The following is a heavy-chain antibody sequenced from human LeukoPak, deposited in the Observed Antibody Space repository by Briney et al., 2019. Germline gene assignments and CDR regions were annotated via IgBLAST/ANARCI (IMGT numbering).Heavy chain of an antibody. Sequence: PGGSLRLSCAASGFTFSSYAMSWVRQPPGKGLEWIGYIYYSGGPNYNPSLKSRVTISVDTSKNQFSLKLSSVTAADTAVYYCARGYSYGYNYWGQGTLVTVSS. CDR1: GFTFSSYA. J-gene: IGHJ4*02. V-gene: IGHV4-59*08. CDR3: ARGYSYGYNY. CDR2: IYYSGGP. D-gene: IGHD5-18*01.